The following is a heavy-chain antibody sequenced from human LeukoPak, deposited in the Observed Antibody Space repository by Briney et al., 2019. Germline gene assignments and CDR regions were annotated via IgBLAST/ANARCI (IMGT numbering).Heavy chain of an antibody. J-gene: IGHJ6*02. CDR3: SKIMTTVRDFWYGVDV. D-gene: IGHD4-17*01. Sequence: ASVKVSCKASGYTFTGYYMHWVRQAPGQGLEWMGSINPNSGGTNYAQKFQGRVTMTRDTSISTAYMELSRLRSDDTAVYYCSKIMTTVRDFWYGVDVWGQGTTVTVSS. V-gene: IGHV1-2*02. CDR1: GYTFTGYY. CDR2: INPNSGGT.